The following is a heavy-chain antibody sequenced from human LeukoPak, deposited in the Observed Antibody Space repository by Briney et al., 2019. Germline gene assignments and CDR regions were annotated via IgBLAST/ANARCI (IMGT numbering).Heavy chain of an antibody. Sequence: PSETLSLTCTVSGGSISSGGYFWSWIRQHPGKGLEWIGYIYYSGRTYYNPSLKSRVTISVDTSKNQFSLKLSSVTAADTAVFYCARDPGQAFDYWGQGTLVTVSS. J-gene: IGHJ4*02. CDR1: GGSISSGGYF. CDR2: IYYSGRT. V-gene: IGHV4-31*03. CDR3: ARDPGQAFDY.